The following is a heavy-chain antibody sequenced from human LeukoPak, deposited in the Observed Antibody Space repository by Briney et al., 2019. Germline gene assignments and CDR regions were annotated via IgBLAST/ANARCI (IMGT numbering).Heavy chain of an antibody. CDR3: ARGRYSVYSGSYSD. CDR1: GFTFSSYA. J-gene: IGHJ4*02. Sequence: GRSLRLSCAASGFTFSSYAMHWVRQAPGKGLEWVAVISYDGSNKYYADSVKGRFTISRDNSKNTLYLQMNSLRAEDTAVYYCARGRYSVYSGSYSDWGQGTLVTVSS. V-gene: IGHV3-30-3*01. CDR2: ISYDGSNK. D-gene: IGHD1-26*01.